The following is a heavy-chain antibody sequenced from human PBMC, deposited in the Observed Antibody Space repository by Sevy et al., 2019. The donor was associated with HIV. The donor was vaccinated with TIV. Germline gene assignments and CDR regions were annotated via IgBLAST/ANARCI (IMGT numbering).Heavy chain of an antibody. V-gene: IGHV4-34*01. CDR1: GETVNGYW. D-gene: IGHD3-10*01. J-gene: IGHJ4*02. CDR3: ARGLWFYYGSGSSGNFDY. CDR2: INHSGGS. Sequence: SETLSLTCGVYGETVNGYWWTWIRQPPGKGLEWIGEINHSGGSEYNPSLQSRVTMSVDTSKRQFSLKMTSVTAADTAVYYCARGLWFYYGSGSSGNFDYWGQGTPVTVSS.